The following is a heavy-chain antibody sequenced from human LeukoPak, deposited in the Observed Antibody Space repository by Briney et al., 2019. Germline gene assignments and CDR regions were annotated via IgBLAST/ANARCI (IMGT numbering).Heavy chain of an antibody. V-gene: IGHV3-74*01. CDR2: INSDGSST. J-gene: IGHJ4*02. CDR3: ARVDSSGWYQPFDY. D-gene: IGHD6-19*01. CDR1: GFTFSSYW. Sequence: GGSLRLSCAASGFTFSSYWMHWVRQAPGKGLVWVSRINSDGSSTSYADSVKGRLTISRDNAKNTLYLQMNSLRAEDTAVHYCARVDSSGWYQPFDYWGQGTLVTVSS.